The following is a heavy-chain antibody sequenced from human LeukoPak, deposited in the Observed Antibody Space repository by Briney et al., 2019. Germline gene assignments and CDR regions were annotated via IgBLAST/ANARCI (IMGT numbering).Heavy chain of an antibody. CDR1: GGTFSSYA. Sequence: GASVKVSCEASGGTFSSYAISWVRQAPGQGLEWMGRIIPIFGIANYAQKFQGRVTITADKSTSTAYMELSSLRSEDTAVYYCARDQLGNSDYWGQGTLVTVSS. CDR2: IIPIFGIA. D-gene: IGHD4-23*01. V-gene: IGHV1-69*04. CDR3: ARDQLGNSDY. J-gene: IGHJ4*02.